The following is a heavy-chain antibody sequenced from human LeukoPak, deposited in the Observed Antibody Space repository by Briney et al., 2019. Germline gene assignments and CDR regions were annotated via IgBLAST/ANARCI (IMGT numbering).Heavy chain of an antibody. CDR3: ARESRGDQSPFDY. Sequence: SETLSLTCTVSGGSISSYYWSWIRQPPGKGLEWMGYIYYSGSTNYNPSLKSRVTIAVDTSKNQFSLKLSSVTAADTAVYYCARESRGDQSPFDYWGQGTLVTVSS. CDR2: IYYSGST. D-gene: IGHD3-22*01. CDR1: GGSISSYY. V-gene: IGHV4-59*01. J-gene: IGHJ4*02.